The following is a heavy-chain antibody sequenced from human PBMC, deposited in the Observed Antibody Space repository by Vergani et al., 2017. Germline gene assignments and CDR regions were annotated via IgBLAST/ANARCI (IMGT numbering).Heavy chain of an antibody. D-gene: IGHD2-15*01. Sequence: QVQLQESGPGLVKPSETLSLTCTVSGDSVISTDYHWGWLRQPAGKGLEWIGSMDYSGSTSYNPSLESRISISFETPKNQFSLRLTSVTAADTAVYYCASRRGACRAAYCHSYDFWGPGTLVGVSS. CDR3: ASRRGACRAAYCHSYDF. CDR1: GDSVISTDYH. CDR2: MDYSGST. J-gene: IGHJ4*02. V-gene: IGHV4-39*01.